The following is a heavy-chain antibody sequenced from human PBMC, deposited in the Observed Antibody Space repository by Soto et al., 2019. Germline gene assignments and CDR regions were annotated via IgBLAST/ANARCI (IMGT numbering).Heavy chain of an antibody. CDR2: ISGSGGST. D-gene: IGHD1-7*01. CDR3: AKAGITGTTGSVDWFDP. J-gene: IGHJ5*02. V-gene: IGHV3-23*01. CDR1: GLTFRSSA. Sequence: GGSLRLSCAASGLTFRSSAINWVRQAPGKGPEWVSAISGSGGSTYYADSVKGRFTISRDNSKNTLYLQMNSLRAEDTAVYYCAKAGITGTTGSVDWFDPWGQGTLVTVSS.